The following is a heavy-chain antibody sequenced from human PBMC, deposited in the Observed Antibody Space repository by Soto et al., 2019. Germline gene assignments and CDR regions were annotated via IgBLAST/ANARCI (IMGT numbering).Heavy chain of an antibody. V-gene: IGHV4-34*01. J-gene: IGHJ4*02. D-gene: IGHD3-10*01. CDR3: ARARAISYYGSGSYLY. Sequence: SETRSLTCAVYGGSFSGYYWSWIRQPPGKGLEWIGEINHSGITNYNPSLKSRVTISVDTSKNQFSLKLSSVTAADTAVYYCARARAISYYGSGSYLYWGQGTLVTVSS. CDR2: INHSGIT. CDR1: GGSFSGYY.